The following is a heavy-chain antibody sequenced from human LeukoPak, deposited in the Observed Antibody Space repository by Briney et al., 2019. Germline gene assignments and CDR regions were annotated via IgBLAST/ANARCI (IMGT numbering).Heavy chain of an antibody. V-gene: IGHV3-49*04. CDR1: GCTFGDYA. Sequence: GWSLRLSCTAAGCTFGDYAMSWVRQAPGKGLEWVGFIRSKAYGGTTEYAASVKGRFTISRDDSKSIAYLQMNSLKTEDTAVYYCTGGDGNDFDYWGQGTLVTVSS. D-gene: IGHD1-1*01. J-gene: IGHJ4*02. CDR2: IRSKAYGGTT. CDR3: TGGDGNDFDY.